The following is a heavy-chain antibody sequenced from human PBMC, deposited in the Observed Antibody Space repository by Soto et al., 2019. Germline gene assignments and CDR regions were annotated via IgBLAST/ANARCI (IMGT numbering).Heavy chain of an antibody. J-gene: IGHJ6*02. CDR2: ISGIGWSI. CDR3: AKDAKEATGSAYRMDV. CDR1: GFIFSNYV. V-gene: IGHV3-23*01. Sequence: EVQLLESGGGLVQPGGSLRLSCTASGFIFSNYVMSWVRQAPGKGPEGVSVISGIGWSIYYADSVKGRFTVSRDNSKNMLYLKMNSLKVEDTAVYYCAKDAKEATGSAYRMDVWGQGTTVSVSS. D-gene: IGHD1-1*01.